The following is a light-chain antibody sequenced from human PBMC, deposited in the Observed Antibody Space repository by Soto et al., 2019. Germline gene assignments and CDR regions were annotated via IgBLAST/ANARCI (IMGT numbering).Light chain of an antibody. CDR2: STN. V-gene: IGLV8-61*01. Sequence: QTVVTQEPSFSVSPGGTVTLTCGLSSGSVSTAYYPSWYQQTPGQAPRTLIYSTNTRSSGVPDRFSGSILGNKAALTITGAHADDNTDYYYILYMCSGIYVFGHGTKVTVL. J-gene: IGLJ1*01. CDR3: ILYMCSGIYV. CDR1: SGSVSTAYY.